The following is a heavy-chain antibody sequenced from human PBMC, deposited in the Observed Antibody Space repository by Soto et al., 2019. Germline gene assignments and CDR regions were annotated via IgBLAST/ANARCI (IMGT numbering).Heavy chain of an antibody. CDR2: IYPGDSDT. CDR3: ARAYDYGDYDQYYFDY. J-gene: IGHJ4*02. CDR1: GYRFTSYW. Sequence: PGESLKISCKGSGYRFTSYWSGWVRQMPGKGLEWMGIIYPGDSDTRYSPSFQGQVTISADKSISAAYLQWSSLKASDTAMYYCARAYDYGDYDQYYFDYWGQGTLVTVSS. V-gene: IGHV5-51*01. D-gene: IGHD4-17*01.